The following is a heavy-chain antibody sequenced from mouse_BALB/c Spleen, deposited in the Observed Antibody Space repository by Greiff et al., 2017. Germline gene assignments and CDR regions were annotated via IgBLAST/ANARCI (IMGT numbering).Heavy chain of an antibody. CDR2: IKPSNGRT. CDR3: ARRGYGKEDYYDY. V-gene: IGHV1S81*02. D-gene: IGHD2-10*02. J-gene: IGHJ2*01. CDR1: GYTFTSYW. Sequence: QVQLQQPGAELVKPGASVKLSCKASGYTFTSYWMHWVKQRPGQGLEWIGEIKPSNGRTNHNEKFKSKATLAVDKSSSTANMQLSSLTSEDSAVYYCARRGYGKEDYYDYRGQGTTLTVSS.